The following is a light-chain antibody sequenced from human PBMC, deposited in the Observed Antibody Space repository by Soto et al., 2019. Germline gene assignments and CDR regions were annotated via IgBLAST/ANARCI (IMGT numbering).Light chain of an antibody. J-gene: IGKJ1*01. CDR1: QSVSSSY. CDR2: GAS. V-gene: IGKV3-20*01. Sequence: EIVLTQSPGTLSLSPGERATLSCRASQSVSSSYLAWYQQKPGPAPRLLIYGASNRATGIAGRLSGRGSGTEFPLTISRREPEDFAVYYCTQSVSSPPTFRQRTTVEIK. CDR3: TQSVSSPPT.